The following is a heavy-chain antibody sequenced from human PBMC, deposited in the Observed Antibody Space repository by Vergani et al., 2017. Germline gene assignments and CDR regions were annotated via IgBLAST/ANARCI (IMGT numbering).Heavy chain of an antibody. CDR2: IHYSENT. CDR1: FDSIRNLY. Sequence: QVQLQESGPGLVKFSETLSLTCSVSFDSIRNLYCNCIRQPPGKGLEWIGSIHYSENTNYNPSLKTPVTISVDTSKNQFSLTLTSVTAADTAVYYCATDTHSGQRADRWGQGILVTVTS. CDR3: ATDTHSGQRADR. D-gene: IGHD6-19*01. V-gene: IGHV4-59*11. J-gene: IGHJ5*02.